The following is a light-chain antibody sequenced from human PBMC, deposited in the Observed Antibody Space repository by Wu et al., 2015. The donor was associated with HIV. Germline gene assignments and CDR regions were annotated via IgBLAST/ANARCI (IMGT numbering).Light chain of an antibody. CDR3: QHFNVRYT. V-gene: IGKV1-5*03. J-gene: IGKJ2*01. CDR1: RDITDW. CDR2: RVS. Sequence: DLQMTQSPSTLSASVGDRVTITCRASRDITDWLAWYQQKPGKPPRLLIYRVSLLEDGVPRRFSGRGSGTEFTLTITNLQPDDFATYFCQHFNVRYTFGQGTKLEIK.